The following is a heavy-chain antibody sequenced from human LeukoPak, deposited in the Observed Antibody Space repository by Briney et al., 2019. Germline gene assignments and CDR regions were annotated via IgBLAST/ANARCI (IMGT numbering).Heavy chain of an antibody. CDR3: AKDDSSGWLRNAFDI. J-gene: IGHJ3*02. D-gene: IGHD3-22*01. CDR2: ISGSGGTT. CDR1: GFTFSSYA. Sequence: GGSLRLSCAASGFTFSSYAVSWVRQAPGKGLEWVSGISGSGGTTYFPDSVRGRFTISRDNSKNTLHLQMNSLRAEDTAVYYCAKDDSSGWLRNAFDIWGQGTMVTVSS. V-gene: IGHV3-23*01.